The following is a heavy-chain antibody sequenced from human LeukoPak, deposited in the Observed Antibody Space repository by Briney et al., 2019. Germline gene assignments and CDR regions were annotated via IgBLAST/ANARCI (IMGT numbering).Heavy chain of an antibody. D-gene: IGHD3-10*01. CDR1: GYTFTDHN. CDR3: AREVMVRGPLKY. CDR2: INPNSGAT. Sequence: ASVKVSCKASGYTFTDHNMHWIRQAPGQGLEWMGWINPNSGATNYAQKFQGRVTMTRDTSISTVYMELNRLGSDDTAVYYCAREVMVRGPLKYWGQGTLVTVSS. J-gene: IGHJ4*02. V-gene: IGHV1-2*02.